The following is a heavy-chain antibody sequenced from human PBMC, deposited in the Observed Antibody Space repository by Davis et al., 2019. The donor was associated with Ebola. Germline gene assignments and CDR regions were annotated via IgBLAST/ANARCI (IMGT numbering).Heavy chain of an antibody. CDR1: DDSLSSGIYY. Sequence: MPSETLSLTCSVSDDSLSSGIYYWSWIRQPPGKGLEWIGEINHSGSTNYNPSLKGRVTISVDTSKNQFSLNLNSVTAADTAVYYCARHLNSGYDLNWFDPWGQGTLVTVSS. CDR2: INHSGST. CDR3: ARHLNSGYDLNWFDP. V-gene: IGHV4-39*01. D-gene: IGHD5-12*01. J-gene: IGHJ5*02.